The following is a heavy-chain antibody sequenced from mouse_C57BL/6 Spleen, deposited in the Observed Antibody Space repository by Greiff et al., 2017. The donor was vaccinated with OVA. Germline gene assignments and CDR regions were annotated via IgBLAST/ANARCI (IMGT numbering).Heavy chain of an antibody. Sequence: QVQLQQPGAELVMPGASVKLSCKASGYTFTSYWMHWVKQRPGQGLEWIGEIDPSDSYTNYNQKFKGKSTLTVDKSSSTAYMQLSSLTSEDSAVYYCARGYGSSDYWGQGTTLTVSS. CDR2: IDPSDSYT. CDR1: GYTFTSYW. V-gene: IGHV1-69*01. J-gene: IGHJ2*01. CDR3: ARGYGSSDY. D-gene: IGHD1-1*01.